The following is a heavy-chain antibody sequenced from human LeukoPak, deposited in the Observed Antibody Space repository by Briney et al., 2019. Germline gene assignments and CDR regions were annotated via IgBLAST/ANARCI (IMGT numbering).Heavy chain of an antibody. CDR3: ARDGYYDFWSGYEPRYYFDY. CDR2: ISYDGSNK. D-gene: IGHD3-3*01. V-gene: IGHV3-30-3*01. CDR1: GFTFSSYA. Sequence: GSLRLSCAASGFTFSSYAMHWVRQAPGKGLEWVAVISYDGSNKYYADSVKGRFTISRDNSKNTLYLQMNSLRAEDTAVYYCARDGYYDFWSGYEPRYYFDYWGQGTLVTVSS. J-gene: IGHJ4*02.